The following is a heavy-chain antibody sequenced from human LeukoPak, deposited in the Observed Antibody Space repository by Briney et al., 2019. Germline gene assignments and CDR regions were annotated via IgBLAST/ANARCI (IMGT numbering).Heavy chain of an antibody. CDR1: GGTFSSYA. J-gene: IGHJ6*02. CDR3: ARDQGGYDPRSYYYGMDV. D-gene: IGHD5-12*01. Sequence: SVKVSCKASGGTFSSYAISWLRQAPGQGLEWMGRMIPILGIANYAQKFQGGVTITADKSTSTAYMELSSLRSEDTAVYYCARDQGGYDPRSYYYGMDVWGQGTTVTASS. V-gene: IGHV1-69*04. CDR2: MIPILGIA.